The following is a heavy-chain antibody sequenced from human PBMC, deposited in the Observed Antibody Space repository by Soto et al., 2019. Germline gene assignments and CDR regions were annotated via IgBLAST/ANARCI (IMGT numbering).Heavy chain of an antibody. J-gene: IGHJ5*02. Sequence: VTSVKVCCKASGVAIGSYTITWMRHSPGQGLEWMGGIIPRSATSNYAQKFQGRVTITADESTSTAYMELSSLRSEDTAVYFCARGIKYGAYSRWFDPWGQGTLVTVSS. CDR1: GVAIGSYT. D-gene: IGHD4-17*01. CDR3: ARGIKYGAYSRWFDP. CDR2: IIPRSATS. V-gene: IGHV1-69*01.